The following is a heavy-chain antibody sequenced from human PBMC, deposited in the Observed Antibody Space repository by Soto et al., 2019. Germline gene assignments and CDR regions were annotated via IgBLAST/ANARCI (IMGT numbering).Heavy chain of an antibody. D-gene: IGHD3-10*01. V-gene: IGHV3-23*01. CDR1: GFTFRNNA. J-gene: IGHJ5*02. CDR3: AKDLAYFGSGSVGWFDP. Sequence: EVQLLESGGGLVQPGGSLRLSCAASGFTFRNNAMSWVRQAPGKGLYWVSGISGSATSTWYADSVRGRFTISRDNSKSTLYLQMNNLRVEETAIYYGAKDLAYFGSGSVGWFDPWGQGTLVTVSS. CDR2: ISGSATST.